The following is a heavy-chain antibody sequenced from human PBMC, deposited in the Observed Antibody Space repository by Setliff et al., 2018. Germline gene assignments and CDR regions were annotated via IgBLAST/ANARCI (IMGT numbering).Heavy chain of an antibody. D-gene: IGHD3-22*01. V-gene: IGHV3-23*01. J-gene: IGHJ6*03. Sequence: GGSLRLSCEASGFIFKNHALTWVRQVPGKGLEWVSAVSGGGDYTYYADSVKGRFTISRDNANHSLHLQMNSLRAEDTAVYFCARLALTGYDTSGYYYALDYYYYMDVWGKGTTVTVSS. CDR2: VSGGGDYT. CDR1: GFIFKNHA. CDR3: ARLALTGYDTSGYYYALDYYYYMDV.